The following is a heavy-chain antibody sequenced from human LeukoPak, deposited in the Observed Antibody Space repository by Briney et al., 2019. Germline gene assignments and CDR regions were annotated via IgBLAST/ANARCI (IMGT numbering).Heavy chain of an antibody. CDR2: IYYSGST. Sequence: SETLSLTCTVSGGSINGYYCSWIRQPPGKGLEWIVYIYYSGSTDYNPSLKSRVTISVDTSKNQFSLRLNSVTAADTAVYYCARHGSNYGWFDPWGQGTLVTVSS. J-gene: IGHJ5*02. CDR1: GGSINGYY. V-gene: IGHV4-59*08. CDR3: ARHGSNYGWFDP. D-gene: IGHD4-11*01.